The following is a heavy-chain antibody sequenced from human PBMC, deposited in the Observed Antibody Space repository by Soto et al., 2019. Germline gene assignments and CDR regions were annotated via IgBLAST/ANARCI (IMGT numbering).Heavy chain of an antibody. J-gene: IGHJ4*02. CDR3: ARDRQRGYCTGGSCYSYFDY. CDR1: GGSFSGYY. CDR2: VDQSGST. Sequence: QVQLQQWGAGLLKPSETLSLTCAIYGGSFSGYYWSWIRQPPGMGLEWIGEVDQSGSTNYNPSLKNRVTISGDTSKNQFSLKLNSVTAADTAVYYCARDRQRGYCTGGSCYSYFDYWGQGALVIVSS. D-gene: IGHD2-15*01. V-gene: IGHV4-34*01.